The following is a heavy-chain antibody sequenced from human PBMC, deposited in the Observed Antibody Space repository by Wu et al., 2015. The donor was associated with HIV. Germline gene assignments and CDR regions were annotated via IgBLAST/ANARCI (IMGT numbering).Heavy chain of an antibody. J-gene: IGHJ1*01. Sequence: QVQLMQSGAEVKKPGASVKVSCKTSGYNFIDNYIHWVRQALGQGLEWMGWINPNSGGSRSPQKFQGRVSMTRDTSVNTVYLELTRLQFDDTAIYYCTKDYGIVGSTLPEYFQHWGQGTLVTVSS. CDR3: TKDYGIVGSTLPEYFQH. D-gene: IGHD1-26*01. V-gene: IGHV1-2*02. CDR2: INPNSGGS. CDR1: GYNFIDNY.